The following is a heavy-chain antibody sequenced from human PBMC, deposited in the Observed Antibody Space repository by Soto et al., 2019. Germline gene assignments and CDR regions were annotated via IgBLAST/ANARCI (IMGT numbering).Heavy chain of an antibody. Sequence: SETLSLTCTVSGGSISSGGYYWSWIPQHPGKGLEWIGYIYYSGSTYYNPSLKSRVTISVDTCKNQFSLKLSSVTAADTAVYYCARGHDRYCSGGSCSDYWGQGTLVTVSS. V-gene: IGHV4-31*03. D-gene: IGHD2-15*01. J-gene: IGHJ4*02. CDR3: ARGHDRYCSGGSCSDY. CDR1: GGSISSGGYY. CDR2: IYYSGST.